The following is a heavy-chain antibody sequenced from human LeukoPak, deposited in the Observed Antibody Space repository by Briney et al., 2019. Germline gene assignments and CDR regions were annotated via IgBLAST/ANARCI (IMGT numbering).Heavy chain of an antibody. CDR1: GASMSSDGYY. V-gene: IGHV4-61*02. D-gene: IGHD3-10*01. J-gene: IGHJ5*02. Sequence: SETLSLTCNVSGASMSSDGYYWNWIRQPAGKGLEWIGRIYSGGSTNYNPSLKSRVTLSVDTSKNRLSLKLSYVTAADTAVYYCARRGSFNWFDPWGQGTLVTVSS. CDR3: ARRGSFNWFDP. CDR2: IYSGGST.